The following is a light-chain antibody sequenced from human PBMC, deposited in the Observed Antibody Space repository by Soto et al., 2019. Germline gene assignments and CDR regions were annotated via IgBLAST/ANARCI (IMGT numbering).Light chain of an antibody. V-gene: IGKV3D-20*01. CDR3: QQYSSSPIT. CDR1: QSVRSNY. J-gene: IGKJ5*01. Sequence: EIVLTQSPGTLSLSPGERATLSCGASQSVRSNYLAWYQQKPGLAPSLLIYEASTRATGIPERFSGSGFGTDFTLTISRLEPEDFAVYYCQQYSSSPITFGQGTRLEIK. CDR2: EAS.